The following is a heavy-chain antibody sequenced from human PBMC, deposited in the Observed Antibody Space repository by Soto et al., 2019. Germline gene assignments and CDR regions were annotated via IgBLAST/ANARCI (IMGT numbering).Heavy chain of an antibody. Sequence: GASVKVSCKASGGTFSSYAISWVRQAPGQGLEWMGGIIPIFGTANYAQKFQGRVTITADESTSTAYMELSSLRSEDTAVYYCAEAYYYDSSGYYYYGMDVWGQGTTVTVSS. D-gene: IGHD3-22*01. CDR3: AEAYYYDSSGYYYYGMDV. V-gene: IGHV1-69*13. CDR2: IIPIFGTA. CDR1: GGTFSSYA. J-gene: IGHJ6*02.